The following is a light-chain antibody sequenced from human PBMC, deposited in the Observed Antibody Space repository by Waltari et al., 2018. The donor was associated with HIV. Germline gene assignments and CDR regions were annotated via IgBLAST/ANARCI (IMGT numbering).Light chain of an antibody. V-gene: IGLV1-47*01. CDR3: AAWDDSLSGVV. Sequence: QSVLTQPPSASGTPGQRVTISCSGSSSNIGSNYVYWYQQLPGTAPKPLIYRNNPLPSGVPDRFSGSKSGTSASLAISGLRSEDEADYYCAAWDDSLSGVVFGGGTKLTVL. CDR2: RNN. CDR1: SSNIGSNY. J-gene: IGLJ2*01.